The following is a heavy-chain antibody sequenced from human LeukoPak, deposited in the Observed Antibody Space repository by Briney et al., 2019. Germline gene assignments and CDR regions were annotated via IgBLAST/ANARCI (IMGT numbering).Heavy chain of an antibody. CDR2: ISSSGSTI. J-gene: IGHJ4*02. CDR1: GFTFSSYE. D-gene: IGHD3-10*01. CDR3: ARVWWGSGSYYNDY. Sequence: GGSLRLSCAASGFTFSSYEMNWVRQAPGKGLEWVSYISSSGSTIYYADSVKGRFTISRDNAKNSLYLQMNSLRAEDTAVYYCARVWWGSGSYYNDYWGQGTLVTVSA. V-gene: IGHV3-48*03.